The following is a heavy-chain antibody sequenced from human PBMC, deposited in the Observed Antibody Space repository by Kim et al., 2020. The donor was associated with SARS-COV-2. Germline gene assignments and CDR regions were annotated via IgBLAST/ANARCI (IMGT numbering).Heavy chain of an antibody. D-gene: IGHD6-13*01. J-gene: IGHJ4*02. CDR3: ARGLKLFGSWYSSYFDD. Sequence: LKTRVTISVDTAKNQFSLQLSSVTAADTAVYYCARGLKLFGSWYSSYFDDWGQGTLVTVSS. V-gene: IGHV4-34*01.